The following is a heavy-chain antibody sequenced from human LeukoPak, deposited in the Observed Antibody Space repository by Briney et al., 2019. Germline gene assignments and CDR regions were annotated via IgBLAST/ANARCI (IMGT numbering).Heavy chain of an antibody. D-gene: IGHD6-13*01. CDR3: ARAGSSWYQGNYYYYMDV. V-gene: IGHV1-69*06. J-gene: IGHJ6*03. CDR2: IIPIFGTA. Sequence: HWASVKVSCKASGGTFSSYAISWVRQAPGQGLEWMGGIIPIFGTANYAQKFQGRVTITADKSTSTAYMELSSLRSEDTAVYYCARAGSSWYQGNYYYYMDVWGKGTTVTVSS. CDR1: GGTFSSYA.